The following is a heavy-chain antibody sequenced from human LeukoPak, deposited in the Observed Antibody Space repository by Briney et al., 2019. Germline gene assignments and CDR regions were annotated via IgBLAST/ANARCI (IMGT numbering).Heavy chain of an antibody. D-gene: IGHD7-27*01. Sequence: SETLSLTCTVSGGSISSGSYYWSWIRQPAGKGLEWIGRIYTSGSTNYNPSLKSRVTISVDTTKNQFSLKLSSVTAADTAVYYCARASNWGYYYYYMDVWGKGTTVTVSS. CDR3: ARASNWGYYYYYMDV. V-gene: IGHV4-61*02. J-gene: IGHJ6*03. CDR1: GGSISSGSYY. CDR2: IYTSGST.